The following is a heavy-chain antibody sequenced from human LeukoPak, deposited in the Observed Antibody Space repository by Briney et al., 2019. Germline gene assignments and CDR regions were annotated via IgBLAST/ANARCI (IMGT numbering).Heavy chain of an antibody. Sequence: ASVKVSCKASGYTLTGYYMHWVRQAPGQGLEWMGWINPNSGGTNYAQKFQGRVTMTRDTSISTAYMELSRLRSDDTAVYYCALKDYGDYEGLDYWGQGTLVTVSS. CDR3: ALKDYGDYEGLDY. CDR1: GYTLTGYY. J-gene: IGHJ4*02. V-gene: IGHV1-2*02. CDR2: INPNSGGT. D-gene: IGHD4-17*01.